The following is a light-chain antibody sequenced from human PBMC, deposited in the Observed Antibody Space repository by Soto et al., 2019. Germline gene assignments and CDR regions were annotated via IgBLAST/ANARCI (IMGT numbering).Light chain of an antibody. J-gene: IGKJ4*02. CDR1: QSVSSSY. CDR3: QQYGSSPLT. V-gene: IGKV3-20*01. CDR2: GAS. Sequence: EIVLTQSPGTLSLSPGERATLSCRASQSVSSSYLAWYQQKPGQAPRLLIYGASSRATGIPERFSGSGSGTDFTLTISRLEPEVFAVYYCQQYGSSPLTFGGGTKVEIK.